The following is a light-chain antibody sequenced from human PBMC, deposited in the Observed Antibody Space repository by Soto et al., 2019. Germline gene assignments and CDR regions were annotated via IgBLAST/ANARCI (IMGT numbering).Light chain of an antibody. CDR1: QSVDIN. J-gene: IGKJ3*01. V-gene: IGKV3-15*01. CDR2: GAS. Sequence: EIVLTQSPATLSVSPGERVTLSCRASQSVDINLAWYQQKPGQAPRLLIYGASTRATDMSGTFSGRGSGTEFTLTISNVRPEDFAVYFCQQYGSAPFTFGPGTRVEI. CDR3: QQYGSAPFT.